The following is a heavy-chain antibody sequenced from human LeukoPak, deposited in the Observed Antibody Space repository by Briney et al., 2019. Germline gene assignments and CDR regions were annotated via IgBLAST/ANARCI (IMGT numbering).Heavy chain of an antibody. V-gene: IGHV3-30*18. D-gene: IGHD5-18*01. J-gene: IGHJ4*02. CDR3: AKCGYSYDTFDY. Sequence: GGSLILSCAASGFTFSSYGMHWVRQAPGKGLEWVAVISYDGSNKYYADSVKGRFTISRDNSKNTLYLQMNSLRAEDTAVYYCAKCGYSYDTFDYWGQGTLVTVSS. CDR2: ISYDGSNK. CDR1: GFTFSSYG.